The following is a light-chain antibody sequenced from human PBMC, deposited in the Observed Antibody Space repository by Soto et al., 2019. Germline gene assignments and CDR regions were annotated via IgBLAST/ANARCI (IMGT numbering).Light chain of an antibody. CDR3: QQYGNSPWT. CDR2: GTS. V-gene: IGKV3-20*01. Sequence: EIVLTQSPGTLSLSPGERATLSCRASLSLSSNHLAWYQQKPGQAPRVLIYGTSSRVTGVPDRFSGSGSGTEFTLTISRLEPEDSALYHCQQYGNSPWTFGQGTKVEIK. CDR1: LSLSSNH. J-gene: IGKJ1*01.